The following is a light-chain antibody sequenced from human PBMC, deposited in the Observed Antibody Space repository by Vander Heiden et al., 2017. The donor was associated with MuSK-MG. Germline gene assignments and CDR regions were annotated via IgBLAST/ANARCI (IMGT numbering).Light chain of an antibody. CDR2: GNN. V-gene: IGLV1-47*01. J-gene: IGLJ1*01. CDR1: SPNIRSNY. Sequence: QSVLTQPPSASGTPGQRVTTSCSGRSPNIRSNYVYWYQQLSGTAPKLLIYGNNQRPSGVPDRFSGSKSGTSASLAISGLRSEDEADYYCATWDDSLSGYVFGTGTKVTVL. CDR3: ATWDDSLSGYV.